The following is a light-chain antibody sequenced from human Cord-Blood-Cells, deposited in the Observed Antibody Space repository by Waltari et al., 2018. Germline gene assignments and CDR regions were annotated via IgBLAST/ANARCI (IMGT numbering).Light chain of an antibody. CDR1: QSVLYSSNNKNY. CDR2: WAS. Sequence: DIVMTQYPDSLAVSLGERATINCKSSQSVLYSSNNKNYLAWYQQKPGQPPKLLIYWASTRESGVPDRFSGSGSGTDFTLTISSLQAEDVAVYYCQQYYSTPLYSFGQGTKLEI. J-gene: IGKJ2*03. V-gene: IGKV4-1*01. CDR3: QQYYSTPLYS.